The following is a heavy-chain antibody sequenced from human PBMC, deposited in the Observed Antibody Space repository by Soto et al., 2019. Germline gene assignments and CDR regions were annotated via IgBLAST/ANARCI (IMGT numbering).Heavy chain of an antibody. Sequence: QVQLVQSGTEVKKPGSSVTVSCKASGGPYSKYSISWVRQAPGQGLEWMGRIIPIFDMTNYTQKFQGRVTITAXNXTCXVYMDLSSLRSEDTAVYYCARSLLGDHYDSDGLDTWGQGTLVSVSS. CDR1: GGPYSKYS. J-gene: IGHJ5*02. CDR3: ARSLLGDHYDSDGLDT. CDR2: IIPIFDMT. V-gene: IGHV1-69*02. D-gene: IGHD3-22*01.